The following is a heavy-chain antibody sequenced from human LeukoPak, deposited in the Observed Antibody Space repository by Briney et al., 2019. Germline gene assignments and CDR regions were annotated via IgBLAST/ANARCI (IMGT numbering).Heavy chain of an antibody. CDR3: ARDTGPRPIGYFDS. CDR2: ISSSSSTI. CDR1: GFTFSSYS. D-gene: IGHD1-14*01. Sequence: QAGGSLRLSCAASGFTFSSYSMNWVRQAPGKGLEWVSYISSSSSTIYYADSVKGRFTISRDNAKNSLYLQMNSLRAEDTAVYYCARDTGPRPIGYFDSWGQGTLVTVSS. J-gene: IGHJ4*02. V-gene: IGHV3-48*01.